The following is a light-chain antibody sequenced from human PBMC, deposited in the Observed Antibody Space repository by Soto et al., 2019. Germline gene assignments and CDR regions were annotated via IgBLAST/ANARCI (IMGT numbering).Light chain of an antibody. CDR2: KNN. CDR3: AVWDDSLSGVV. J-gene: IGLJ2*01. CDR1: SSNIGSNY. Sequence: QSVLTHPPSASGTPGQRVTISCSGSSSNIGSNYVYWYQQLPGMAPKVLIYKNNQRPSGVPDRFSGFKSGTSASLAISGLRTEDEADYSCAVWDDSLSGVVFGGGTKLTVL. V-gene: IGLV1-47*01.